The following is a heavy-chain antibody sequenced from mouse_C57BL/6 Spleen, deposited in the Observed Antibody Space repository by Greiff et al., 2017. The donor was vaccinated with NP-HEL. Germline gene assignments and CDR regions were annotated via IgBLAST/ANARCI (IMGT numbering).Heavy chain of an antibody. D-gene: IGHD1-1*01. CDR3: ARDLDYYGSPYAMDY. Sequence: EVQLVESGGGLVKPGGSLKLSCAASGFTFSSYAMSWVRQTPEKRLEWVATISDGGSYTYYPDNVKGRFTISRDNAKNNLYLQMSHLKSEDTAMYYCARDLDYYGSPYAMDYWGQGTSVTVSS. J-gene: IGHJ4*01. V-gene: IGHV5-4*01. CDR2: ISDGGSYT. CDR1: GFTFSSYA.